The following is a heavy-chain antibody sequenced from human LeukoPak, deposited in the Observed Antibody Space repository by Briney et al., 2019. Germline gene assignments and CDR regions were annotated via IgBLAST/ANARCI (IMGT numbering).Heavy chain of an antibody. CDR2: ISYDGSNK. V-gene: IGHV3-30*18. CDR1: GFTFSSYG. CDR3: AKDSSSWYFDY. Sequence: PGWSLRLSCVGCGFTFSSYGMHWVRQAPGKGVEGVAVISYDGSNKYYADSVKGRFTISRDNSKNTLYLQMNSLRAEDTAVYYCAKDSSSWYFDYWGQGTLVTVSS. J-gene: IGHJ4*02. D-gene: IGHD6-13*01.